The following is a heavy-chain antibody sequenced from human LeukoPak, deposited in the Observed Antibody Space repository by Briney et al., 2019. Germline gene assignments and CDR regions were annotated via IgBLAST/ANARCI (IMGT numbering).Heavy chain of an antibody. D-gene: IGHD2/OR15-2a*01. J-gene: IGHJ4*02. Sequence: GGSLRLSCAASGFTFSNAWMSWVRQAPGKGLEWVGRIKSKTDGGTTDYAAPVKGRFTISRDDSKNTLYLQMNSLKTEDTAVYYCARETSMIMDEYFDYWGQGTLVTVSS. V-gene: IGHV3-15*01. CDR2: IKSKTDGGTT. CDR1: GFTFSNAW. CDR3: ARETSMIMDEYFDY.